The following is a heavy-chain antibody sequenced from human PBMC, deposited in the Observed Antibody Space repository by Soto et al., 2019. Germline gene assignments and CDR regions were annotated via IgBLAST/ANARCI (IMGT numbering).Heavy chain of an antibody. V-gene: IGHV1-58*01. CDR3: AAGITIFGVVMSVGDY. CDR2: IVAGSGNT. CDR1: GFTFTSSA. D-gene: IGHD3-3*01. Sequence: AASVKVSCKASGFTFTSSAVQWVRQARGQRLEWIGWIVAGSGNTNYAQKFQERVTITRDMSTSTAYMELSSLRSEDTAVYYCAAGITIFGVVMSVGDYWGQGTLVTVSS. J-gene: IGHJ4*02.